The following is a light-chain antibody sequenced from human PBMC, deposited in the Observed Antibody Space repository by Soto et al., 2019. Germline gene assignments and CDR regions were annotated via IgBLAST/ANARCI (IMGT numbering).Light chain of an antibody. Sequence: QPVLTQPASLSGSTGQSITISCTGTSNDVGTYDSVSWYKQHPGKAPQHIIYEATYRPLGVSNRFCGSKYGNTASLTISGLRAEDEADYYCCSYVGRNTHVFGTGTKVTVL. CDR2: EAT. V-gene: IGLV2-23*01. CDR3: CSYVGRNTHV. J-gene: IGLJ1*01. CDR1: SNDVGTYDS.